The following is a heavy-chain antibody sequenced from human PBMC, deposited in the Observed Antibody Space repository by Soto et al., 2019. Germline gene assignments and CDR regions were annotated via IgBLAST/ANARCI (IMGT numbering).Heavy chain of an antibody. CDR1: GFIFRNHV. J-gene: IGHJ5*02. CDR2: IDNSGDGS. V-gene: IGHV3-23*05. Sequence: GGSLRLSCAASGFIFRNHVLNWVRQAPGKGLEWVSAIDNSGDGSFYADSVKGRFIISRDNSKDTVFLHMNNLRLEDTAFYYCEKTPAGGMIFGAGSWGQGTLVTVSS. CDR3: EKTPAGGMIFGAGS. D-gene: IGHD3-3*01.